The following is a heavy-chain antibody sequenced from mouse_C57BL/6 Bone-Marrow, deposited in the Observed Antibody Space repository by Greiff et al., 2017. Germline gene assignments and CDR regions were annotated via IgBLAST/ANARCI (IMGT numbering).Heavy chain of an antibody. CDR2: IHPNSGST. D-gene: IGHD3-2*02. CDR3: ARAAQATLMDY. J-gene: IGHJ4*01. Sequence: QVQLKQSGAELVQPGASVKLSCKASGYTFTSYWMHWVKQRPGQGLEWIGMIHPNSGSTNYNEKFKSKATLTVDKSSSTAYMQLSSLTSEDSAVYYCARAAQATLMDYWGQGTSVTVSS. CDR1: GYTFTSYW. V-gene: IGHV1-64*01.